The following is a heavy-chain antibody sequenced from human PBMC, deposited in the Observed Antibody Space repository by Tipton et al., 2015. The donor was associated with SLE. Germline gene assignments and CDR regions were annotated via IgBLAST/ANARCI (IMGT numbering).Heavy chain of an antibody. CDR2: IIPTFHRS. CDR3: ARRGGRRVSRFDT. V-gene: IGHV1-69*01. Sequence: QVQLVQSGAEVKKPGSSVKVSCQASGGFFSNFAIGWVRQAPGQGLEWIGGIIPTFHRSNYGQKFQGRVTITADESTSTAYMHLSSMRAEDTAIYCGARRGGRRVSRFDTWGQGTRVTV. J-gene: IGHJ5*02. CDR1: GGFFSNFA. D-gene: IGHD3-16*01.